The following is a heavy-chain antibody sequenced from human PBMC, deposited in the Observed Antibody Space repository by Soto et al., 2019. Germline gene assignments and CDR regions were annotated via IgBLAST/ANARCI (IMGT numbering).Heavy chain of an antibody. D-gene: IGHD2-21*01. J-gene: IGHJ4*02. CDR2: INTDGSVA. CDR1: GLTFRSYW. Sequence: EVQLVESGGGLVQPGESLRLYCAASGLTFRSYWMHWVCQAPGKGLVWVSRINTDGSVAMYVDSVKGRFTISRDNAKNTLYLHMNSLRAEDTAVYYCVRDMQLWRLDSLGQGTLVTVSS. CDR3: VRDMQLWRLDS. V-gene: IGHV3-74*03.